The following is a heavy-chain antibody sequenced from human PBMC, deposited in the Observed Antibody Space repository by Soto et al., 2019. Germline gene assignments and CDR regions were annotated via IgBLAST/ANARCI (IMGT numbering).Heavy chain of an antibody. Sequence: QVQLVQSGAEVKKPGASVKVSCKASGYTITNYAMQWVREAPGQRLEWMGWINAGNGNTKYSQQFQGRVTITRDTSASTAYMELSSLRSEDTAVYYCARSSGYYYLEYWGQGTLVTVSS. CDR1: GYTITNYA. J-gene: IGHJ4*02. CDR3: ARSSGYYYLEY. CDR2: INAGNGNT. D-gene: IGHD3-22*01. V-gene: IGHV1-3*01.